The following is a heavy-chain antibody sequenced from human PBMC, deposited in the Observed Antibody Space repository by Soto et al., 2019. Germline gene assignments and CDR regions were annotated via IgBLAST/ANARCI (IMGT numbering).Heavy chain of an antibody. CDR2: IYHTGSI. V-gene: IGHV4-4*07. D-gene: IGHD3-16*01. CDR3: ARDMRVFGGVDV. CDR1: GGSITSYY. J-gene: IGHJ6*02. Sequence: SETLSLSCTVSGGSITSYYWSWIRQSAGKGLEWIGRIYHTGSINYNPSLQSRVTLSVDTSKNQVSLKLTSVTAADAAVYYCARDMRVFGGVDVWGQGTTVTVSS.